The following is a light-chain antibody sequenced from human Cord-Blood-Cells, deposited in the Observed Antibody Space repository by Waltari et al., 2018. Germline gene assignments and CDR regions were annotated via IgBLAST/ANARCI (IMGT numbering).Light chain of an antibody. CDR2: DAS. J-gene: IGKJ2*01. CDR3: QQYDNRMYT. V-gene: IGKV1-33*01. CDR1: QDISNY. Sequence: DIQMTQSPSSLSASVGERVTITCQASQDISNYLNWYQQKPGKAPKLLIYDASNLETGVPPMLSGSGSGIDFTFTISSLQPEDIATYYCQQYDNRMYTFGQGIKLEIK.